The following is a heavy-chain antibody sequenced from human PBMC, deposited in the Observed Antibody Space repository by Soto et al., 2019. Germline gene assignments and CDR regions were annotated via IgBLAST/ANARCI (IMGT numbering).Heavy chain of an antibody. CDR1: GYTFTAYY. J-gene: IGHJ3*02. Sequence: QVQLVQSGAEVKKPGASVKVSCKASGYTFTAYYMHWVRQAPGQGLEWMGWIDPDSGVTNYAQKFQGRVTMTRDTSMSTAYMELSRLRSDDTAVYYCATNLMVTLPDGFDMWGQGTMLTVSS. CDR3: ATNLMVTLPDGFDM. V-gene: IGHV1-2*02. CDR2: IDPDSGVT. D-gene: IGHD5-18*01.